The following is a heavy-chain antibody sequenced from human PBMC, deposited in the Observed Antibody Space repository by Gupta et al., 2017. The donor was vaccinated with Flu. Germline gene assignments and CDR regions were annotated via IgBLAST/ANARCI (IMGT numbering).Heavy chain of an antibody. CDR3: ARDLLGHLSRHDYGDQGGMDV. J-gene: IGHJ6*02. Sequence: QVQLVQSGAEVKKPGASVKVSCKASGYTFTSYGISWVRQAPGQGLEWMGWISAYNGNTNYAQKLQGRVTMTTDTSTSTAYMELRSLRSDDTAVYYCARDLLGHLSRHDYGDQGGMDVWGQGTTVTVSS. CDR1: GYTFTSYG. CDR2: ISAYNGNT. V-gene: IGHV1-18*01. D-gene: IGHD4-17*01.